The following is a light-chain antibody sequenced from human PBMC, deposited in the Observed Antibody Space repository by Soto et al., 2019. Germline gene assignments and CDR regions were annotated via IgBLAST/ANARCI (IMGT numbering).Light chain of an antibody. CDR3: QQDNSYSLK. CDR2: DAS. V-gene: IGKV1-5*01. CDR1: QSISSW. J-gene: IGKJ5*01. Sequence: ILMTHTPATLSFSLLDIGTITFRASQSISSWLAWYQQKPGKAPKLLIYDASSLESGVPSRFSGSGSGTEFTLTISSLQPDDFATYYCQQDNSYSLKFGQGTRLEIK.